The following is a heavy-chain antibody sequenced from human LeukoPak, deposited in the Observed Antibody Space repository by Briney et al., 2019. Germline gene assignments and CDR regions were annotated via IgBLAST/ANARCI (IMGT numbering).Heavy chain of an antibody. J-gene: IGHJ4*02. Sequence: VASVKVSCKASGYTFTGYYMHWVRQAPGQGLEWMGWINPNSGGTNYAQKFQGRVTMTRDTSISTAYMELSRLRSDDTAVYYCARDWAYYYDSSGYYYVYWGQGTLVTVSS. CDR3: ARDWAYYYDSSGYYYVY. CDR2: INPNSGGT. D-gene: IGHD3-22*01. CDR1: GYTFTGYY. V-gene: IGHV1-2*02.